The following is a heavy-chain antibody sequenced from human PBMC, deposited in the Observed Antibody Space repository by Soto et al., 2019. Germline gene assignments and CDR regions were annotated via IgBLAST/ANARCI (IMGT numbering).Heavy chain of an antibody. D-gene: IGHD2-2*01. V-gene: IGHV1-69*02. CDR1: GGTFSSYT. Sequence: QVQLVQSGAEVKKPGSSVKVSCKASGGTFSSYTISWVRQAPGQGLEWMGRIIPILGIANYAQKFQVRVTITADKSTSTAYMELSSLRSEDTTVYYCARYCSSTSCYRADAFDIWGQGTMVTVSS. CDR2: IIPILGIA. J-gene: IGHJ3*02. CDR3: ARYCSSTSCYRADAFDI.